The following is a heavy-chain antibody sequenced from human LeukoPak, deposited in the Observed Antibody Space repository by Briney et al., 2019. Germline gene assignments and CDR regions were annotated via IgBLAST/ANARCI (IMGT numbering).Heavy chain of an antibody. CDR1: GFTFSTYA. J-gene: IGHJ3*02. V-gene: IGHV3-23*01. CDR3: AKKYGIGHAFDI. Sequence: PGGSLRLSCEASGFTFSTYAMSWVRQAPGKGLEWVSAITTSGGSTYYADSVKGRFTISRDNSKDTLCLQMNSLRAEDTAVYYCAKKYGIGHAFDIWGQGTMVTVSS. D-gene: IGHD2-2*01. CDR2: ITTSGGST.